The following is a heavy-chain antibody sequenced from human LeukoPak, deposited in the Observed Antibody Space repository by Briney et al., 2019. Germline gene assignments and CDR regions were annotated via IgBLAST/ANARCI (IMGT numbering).Heavy chain of an antibody. D-gene: IGHD3-3*01. CDR2: ISGSGGST. V-gene: IGHV3-23*01. CDR1: GFTFSSYA. Sequence: GGSLRLSCAASGFTFSSYATSWVRQAPGKGLEWVSAISGSGGSTYYADSVKGRFTISRDNSKNTLYLQMNSLRAEDTAVYYCAKSPGSVTIFGVVMGYWGQGTLVTVSS. J-gene: IGHJ4*02. CDR3: AKSPGSVTIFGVVMGY.